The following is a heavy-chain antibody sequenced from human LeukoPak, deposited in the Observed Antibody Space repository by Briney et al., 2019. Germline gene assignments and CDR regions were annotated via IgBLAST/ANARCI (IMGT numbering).Heavy chain of an antibody. CDR1: GFTFSSYA. CDR2: ISGSGGST. J-gene: IGHJ4*02. V-gene: IGHV3-23*01. Sequence: PGRSLRLSCAASGFTFSSYAMSWVRQAPGKGLEWVSAISGSGGSTYYADSVKGRFTISRDNSKNTLYLQMNSLRAEDTAVYYCAKDLKPVLRFLEWFRGIDYWGQGTLVTVSS. CDR3: AKDLKPVLRFLEWFRGIDY. D-gene: IGHD3-3*01.